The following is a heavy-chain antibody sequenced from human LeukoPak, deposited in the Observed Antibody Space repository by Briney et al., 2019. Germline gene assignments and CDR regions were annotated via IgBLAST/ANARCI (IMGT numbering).Heavy chain of an antibody. CDR2: IYYSGST. D-gene: IGHD2-2*01. J-gene: IGHJ6*02. Sequence: PSETLSLTCTVSGGSISSYYWSWIRQPPGQGLEWIGYIYYSGSTNYNPSLKSRVTISVDTSKNQFSLKLSSVTAADTAVYYCAKGMWDIVVVPAAARDDYYYYGMDVWGQGTTVTVSS. CDR3: AKGMWDIVVVPAAARDDYYYYGMDV. V-gene: IGHV4-59*12. CDR1: GGSISSYY.